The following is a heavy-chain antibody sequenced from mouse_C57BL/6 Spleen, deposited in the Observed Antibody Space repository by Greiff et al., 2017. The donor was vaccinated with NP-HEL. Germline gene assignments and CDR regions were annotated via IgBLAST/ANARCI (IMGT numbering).Heavy chain of an antibody. J-gene: IGHJ3*01. D-gene: IGHD1-1*01. V-gene: IGHV1-15*01. CDR2: IDPETGGT. CDR1: GYTFTDYE. Sequence: VQLVESGAELVRPGASVTLSCKASGYTFTDYEMHWVKQTPVHGLEWIGAIDPETGGTAYNQKFKGKAILTADKSSSTAYMELRSLTSEDSAVYYCTRDYYGSSYGHWFAYWGQGTLVTVSA. CDR3: TRDYYGSSYGHWFAY.